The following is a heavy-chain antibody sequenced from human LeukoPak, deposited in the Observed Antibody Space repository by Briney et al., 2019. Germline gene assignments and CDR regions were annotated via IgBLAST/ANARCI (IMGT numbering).Heavy chain of an antibody. Sequence: PSETLSLTCTVSGGSISSYYWSWIRQPPGKGLECIGYIYYSGSTNYNPSLKSRVTISVDTSKNQFSLRLSSVTAADTAVYYCARSEYSSSYYYYYMDVWGKGTTVTVSS. D-gene: IGHD6-6*01. V-gene: IGHV4-59*01. CDR2: IYYSGST. CDR3: ARSEYSSSYYYYYMDV. CDR1: GGSISSYY. J-gene: IGHJ6*03.